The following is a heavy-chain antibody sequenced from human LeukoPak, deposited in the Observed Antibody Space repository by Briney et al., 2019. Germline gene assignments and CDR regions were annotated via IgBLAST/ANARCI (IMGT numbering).Heavy chain of an antibody. V-gene: IGHV3-53*01. CDR1: GFTVSSNY. J-gene: IGHJ4*02. Sequence: PGGSLRLSCAASGFTVSSNYMSWVRQAPGKGLEWVSVIYSGGSTYYAESLKGRFTISSNNSKNTMYLQVNSLRAEDTAVYYCARGDYGGIPDDYWGQGTLVTVSS. D-gene: IGHD4-23*01. CDR2: IYSGGST. CDR3: ARGDYGGIPDDY.